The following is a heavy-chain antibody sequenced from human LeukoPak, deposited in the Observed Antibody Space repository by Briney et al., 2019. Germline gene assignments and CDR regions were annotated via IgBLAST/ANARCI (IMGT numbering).Heavy chain of an antibody. D-gene: IGHD1-14*01. CDR1: GGSISSYY. CDR2: IYYSGST. CDR3: ARDNPNIRRGIDY. J-gene: IGHJ4*02. Sequence: SETLSLTCTVSGGSISSYYWSWIRQPPGKGLEWIGYIYYSGSTNYNPSLKSRVTISVDTSKNQFSLKLSSVTAADSAVYYCARDNPNIRRGIDYWGQGTLVTVSS. V-gene: IGHV4-59*01.